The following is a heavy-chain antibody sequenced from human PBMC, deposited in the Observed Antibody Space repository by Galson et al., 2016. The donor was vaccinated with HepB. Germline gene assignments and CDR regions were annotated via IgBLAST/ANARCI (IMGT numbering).Heavy chain of an antibody. CDR1: GGSINSDINY. D-gene: IGHD3-3*01. CDR3: ASGRSVYYNRRGYYFDY. Sequence: ETLSLTCTVSGGSINSDINYWGWVRQPPGKGLQWIANIYSDGTTYSNSSLKSRVTLSLDTTKSQISVNLSAVSAADTAVYFCASGRSVYYNRRGYYFDYWGQGTLGTVSS. V-gene: IGHV4-39*07. J-gene: IGHJ4*02. CDR2: IYSDGTT.